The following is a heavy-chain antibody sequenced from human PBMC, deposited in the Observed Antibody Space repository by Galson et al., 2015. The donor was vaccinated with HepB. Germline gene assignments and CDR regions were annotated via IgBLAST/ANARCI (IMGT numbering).Heavy chain of an antibody. CDR3: VGTGWNHELDY. D-gene: IGHD6-19*01. CDR1: GYAFTSYD. V-gene: IGHV1-8*01. Sequence: SVKVSCKASGYAFTSYDINWVRQATGQGLEWMGWMNPNSGNTGYAQRFQGRVTMTRDTSITTAYMELSSLRSEDTAVYYCVGTGWNHELDYWGQGTLVTVSS. CDR2: MNPNSGNT. J-gene: IGHJ4*02.